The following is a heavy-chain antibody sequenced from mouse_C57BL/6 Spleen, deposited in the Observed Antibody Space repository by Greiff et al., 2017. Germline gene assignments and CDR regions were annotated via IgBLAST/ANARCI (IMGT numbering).Heavy chain of an antibody. CDR1: GFSFNTYA. J-gene: IGHJ2*01. CDR2: IRSKSNNYTT. D-gene: IGHD3-2*02. CDR3: VRDSSGIYYFDY. Sequence: EVKLLESGGGLVQPKGSLKLSCAASGFSFNTYAMNWVRQAPGKGLEWVARIRSKSNNYTTYYADSVKDRFTISRDDSESMLYLQMNNLKPEDTAMYYCVRDSSGIYYFDYWGQGTTLTVSS. V-gene: IGHV10-1*01.